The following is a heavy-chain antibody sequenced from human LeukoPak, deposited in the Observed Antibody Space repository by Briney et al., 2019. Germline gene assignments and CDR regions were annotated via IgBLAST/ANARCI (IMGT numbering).Heavy chain of an antibody. CDR2: IYTSGST. V-gene: IGHV4-4*07. D-gene: IGHD6-13*01. CDR1: GGSISSYY. Sequence: PSETLSLTCTVSGGSISSYYWRWLRQPAGKGLEGIGGIYTSGSTNYNPSLKSRVTMSVDTSKNQFSLKLSSVTGADTAVYCCATDLEIAAAGNFDYWRQGAMVTVCS. CDR3: ATDLEIAAAGNFDY. J-gene: IGHJ4*02.